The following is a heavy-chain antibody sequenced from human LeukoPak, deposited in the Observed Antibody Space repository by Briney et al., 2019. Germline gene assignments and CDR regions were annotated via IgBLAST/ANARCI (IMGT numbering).Heavy chain of an antibody. V-gene: IGHV4-61*02. CDR1: GGSISSGSYY. J-gene: IGHJ4*02. D-gene: IGHD3-10*01. CDR2: IYTSGST. CDR3: ARGSGSGDTY. Sequence: SETLSLTCTVSGGSISSGSYYWSWIRQPAGKGLEWIGRIYTSGSTNYNPSLKSRVTISVDTSKNQFSLKLSSVTAADTAVYYCARGSGSGDTYWGQGTLVTVSS.